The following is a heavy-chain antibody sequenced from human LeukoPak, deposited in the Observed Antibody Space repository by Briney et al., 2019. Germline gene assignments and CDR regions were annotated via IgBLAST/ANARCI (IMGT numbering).Heavy chain of an antibody. D-gene: IGHD3-10*01. CDR1: GFTFSSYS. V-gene: IGHV3-21*01. J-gene: IGHJ4*02. CDR2: ISSSSSYI. Sequence: GGSLRLSCAASGFTFSSYSMNWVRQAPGKGLEWVSSISSSSSYIYYADSVKGRFTISRDNARNSLYLQMNSLRAEDTAVYYCARTYYYGSGGKGYFDYWGQGTLVTVSS. CDR3: ARTYYYGSGGKGYFDY.